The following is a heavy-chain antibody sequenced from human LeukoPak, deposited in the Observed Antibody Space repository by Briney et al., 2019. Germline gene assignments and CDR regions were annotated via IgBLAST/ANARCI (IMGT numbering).Heavy chain of an antibody. CDR2: IYYSGST. V-gene: IGHV4-59*01. CDR1: GGSISSYY. D-gene: IGHD3-10*02. CDR3: ARGVFGEYPFDY. J-gene: IGHJ4*02. Sequence: PSETLSLTCTVSGGSISSYYWSWIRQPPGKGLEWIGYIYYSGSTNYNLSLKSRVTISVDTSKNQFSLKLSSVTAADTAVYYCARGVFGEYPFDYWGQGTPVTVSS.